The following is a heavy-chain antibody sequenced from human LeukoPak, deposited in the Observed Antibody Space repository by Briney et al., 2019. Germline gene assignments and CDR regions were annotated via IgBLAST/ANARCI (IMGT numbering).Heavy chain of an antibody. V-gene: IGHV4-34*01. CDR1: GGSFSGYY. CDR3: ARRNGGTGFDY. CDR2: INHSGST. D-gene: IGHD1-26*01. J-gene: IGHJ4*02. Sequence: TSETLSLTCAVYGGSFSGYYWSWIRQPPGKGLEWIGEINHSGSTNYNPSLKSRVTISVGTSKNQFSLKLSSVTAADTAVYYCARRNGGTGFDYWGQGTLVTVSS.